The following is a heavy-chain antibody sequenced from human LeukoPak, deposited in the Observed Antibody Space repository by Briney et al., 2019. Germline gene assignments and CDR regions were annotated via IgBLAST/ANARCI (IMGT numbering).Heavy chain of an antibody. CDR3: AKVFPGLVDYFDY. D-gene: IGHD3/OR15-3a*01. J-gene: IGHJ4*02. CDR1: GFTFSSYD. Sequence: GGSLRLSCAASGFTFSSYDMHWVRQAPGKGLEWVTFIRYDGSNKDYADSVKGRFTISRDNSKNTLYLQMNSLRAEDTAVYYCAKVFPGLVDYFDYWGQGTLVTVSS. V-gene: IGHV3-30*02. CDR2: IRYDGSNK.